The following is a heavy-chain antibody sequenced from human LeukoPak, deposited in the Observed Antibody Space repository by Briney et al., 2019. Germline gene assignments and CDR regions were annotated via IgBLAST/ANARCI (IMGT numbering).Heavy chain of an antibody. Sequence: ASVKVSCKASGGTFSSYAISWVRQAPGQGLEWMGGIIPIFGTANYAQKFQGRVTITADESTSTAYMELSSLRSEDTAVYYCASGRIDSGYDLGAYYYYMDVWGKATTVNVS. CDR3: ASGRIDSGYDLGAYYYYMDV. CDR2: IIPIFGTA. D-gene: IGHD5-12*01. V-gene: IGHV1-69*13. J-gene: IGHJ6*03. CDR1: GGTFSSYA.